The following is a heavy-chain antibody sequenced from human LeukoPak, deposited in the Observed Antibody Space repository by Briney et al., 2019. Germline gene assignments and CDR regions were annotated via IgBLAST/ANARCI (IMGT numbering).Heavy chain of an antibody. Sequence: SETLSLTCAVYGGSFSGYYWSWIRQTPGKGLEWIGEINHSGSTNYNPSLKSRVTISVDTSKNQFSLKLSSVTAADTAVYYCARGGYRYYYDSSGYLDYWGQGTLVTVSS. D-gene: IGHD3-22*01. V-gene: IGHV4-34*01. CDR1: GGSFSGYY. J-gene: IGHJ4*02. CDR3: ARGGYRYYYDSSGYLDY. CDR2: INHSGST.